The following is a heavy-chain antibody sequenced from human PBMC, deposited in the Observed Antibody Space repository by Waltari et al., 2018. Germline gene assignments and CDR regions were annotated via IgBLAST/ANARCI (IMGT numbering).Heavy chain of an antibody. J-gene: IGHJ6*02. D-gene: IGHD1-1*01. CDR1: GFTFNNFS. CDR2: ITSDGTDT. CDR3: VKALFASGMKYGVDV. Sequence: EVQLLESGGGLVQPGGSLRLSCIASGFTFNNFSFGWVRQASGKGLEWVSHITSDGTDTYYADSVKGRFTVSRDDSRKTLFLHMSSLRAADTALYYCVKALFASGMKYGVDVWGQGTRVTVSS. V-gene: IGHV3-23*01.